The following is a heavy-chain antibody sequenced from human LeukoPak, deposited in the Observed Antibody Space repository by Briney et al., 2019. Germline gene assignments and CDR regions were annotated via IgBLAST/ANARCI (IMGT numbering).Heavy chain of an antibody. D-gene: IGHD3-22*01. Sequence: PSETLSLTCTVSGGSISSGGYHWSWIRQHPGKGLEWIGYIYYSGSTYYNPSLKSRVTISVDTSKNQFSLKLSSVTAADTAVYYCARVVVMNYFGMDVWGQGTTVTVSS. J-gene: IGHJ6*02. CDR1: GGSISSGGYH. V-gene: IGHV4-31*03. CDR2: IYYSGST. CDR3: ARVVVMNYFGMDV.